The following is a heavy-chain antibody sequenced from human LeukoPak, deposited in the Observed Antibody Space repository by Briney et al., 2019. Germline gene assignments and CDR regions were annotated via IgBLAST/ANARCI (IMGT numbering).Heavy chain of an antibody. J-gene: IGHJ6*03. CDR3: ARVPGSSSWYLLYYYYYYMDV. D-gene: IGHD6-13*01. Sequence: GGSLRLSCAASGFTFRSYWMSWVRQAPGKGLEWVANIKQDGSEKYYVDSVKGRFTISRDNAKNSLYLQMNSLRAEDTAVYYCARVPGSSSWYLLYYYYYYMDVWGKGTTVTVSS. V-gene: IGHV3-7*01. CDR1: GFTFRSYW. CDR2: IKQDGSEK.